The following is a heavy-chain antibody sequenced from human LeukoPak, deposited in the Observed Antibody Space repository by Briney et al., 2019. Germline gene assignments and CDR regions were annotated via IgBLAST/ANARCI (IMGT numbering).Heavy chain of an antibody. CDR1: GVTFSSYW. CDR2: INSDGSST. D-gene: IGHD1-26*01. V-gene: IGHV3-74*01. CDR3: AKAYLVGATLPIGY. J-gene: IGHJ4*02. Sequence: GGSLRRSCAASGVTFSSYWKHWVRQAPGKGLVWVSRINSDGSSTSYADSVKGRFTISRDNAKNTLYLQMNSLRAEDTAVYYCAKAYLVGATLPIGYWGQGTLVTVSS.